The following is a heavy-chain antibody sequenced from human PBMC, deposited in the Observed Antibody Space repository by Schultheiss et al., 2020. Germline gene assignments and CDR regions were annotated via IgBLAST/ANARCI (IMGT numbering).Heavy chain of an antibody. V-gene: IGHV3-30*18. CDR1: GFTFSSYS. CDR3: AKEDCSGGSCYFYYYYYYMDV. CDR2: ISYDGSNK. Sequence: GGSLRLSCAASGFTFSSYSMNWVRQAPGKGLEWVAVISYDGSNKYYADSVKGRFTISRDNSKNTLYLQMNSLRAEDTAIYYCAKEDCSGGSCYFYYYYYYMDVWGKGTTVTVSS. J-gene: IGHJ6*03. D-gene: IGHD2-15*01.